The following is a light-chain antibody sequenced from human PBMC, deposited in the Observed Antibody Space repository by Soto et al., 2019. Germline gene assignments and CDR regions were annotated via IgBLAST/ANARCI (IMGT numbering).Light chain of an antibody. Sequence: EIVWTQSPGTLSLSPGERATLSCRASQSVSSSYLAWYQQKPGQTPRLLIYGASSRATGILDRFSGSGSGTDFTLTISRLEPEDFAVYYCLQYGNSPFTFGPGTKVDVK. CDR3: LQYGNSPFT. CDR1: QSVSSSY. J-gene: IGKJ3*01. V-gene: IGKV3-20*01. CDR2: GAS.